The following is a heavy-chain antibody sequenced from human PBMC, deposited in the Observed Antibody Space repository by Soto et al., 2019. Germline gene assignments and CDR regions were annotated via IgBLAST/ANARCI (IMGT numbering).Heavy chain of an antibody. CDR1: GFTFSSYS. CDR2: ISSSSSYI. CDR3: ARAPLDYDILTGYYPFDY. Sequence: PGGSLRLSCAASGFTFSSYSTNWVRQAPGKGLEWVSSISSSSSYIYYADSVKGRFTISRDNAKNSLYLQMNSLRAEDTAVYYCARAPLDYDILTGYYPFDYWGQGTLVTVSS. V-gene: IGHV3-21*01. J-gene: IGHJ4*02. D-gene: IGHD3-9*01.